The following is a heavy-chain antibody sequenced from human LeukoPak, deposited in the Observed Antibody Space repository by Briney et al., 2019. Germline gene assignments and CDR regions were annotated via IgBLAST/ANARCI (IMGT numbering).Heavy chain of an antibody. CDR1: GYTFTSYG. J-gene: IGHJ6*04. D-gene: IGHD3-10*01. CDR2: ISAYNGNT. V-gene: IGHV1-18*04. CDR3: AREGSWFGELHTVGMDV. Sequence: APLKVSCKASGYTFTSYGISWVRQAPGHGLEWIGWISAYNGNTNYAQKLQGRVTMTTDTSTSTAYMELRSLRSDDTAVYYCAREGSWFGELHTVGMDVWGKGTTVTVSS.